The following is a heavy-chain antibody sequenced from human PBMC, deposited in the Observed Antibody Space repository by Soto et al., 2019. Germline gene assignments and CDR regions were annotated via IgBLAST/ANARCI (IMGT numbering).Heavy chain of an antibody. Sequence: QLQLVESGGGVVQPGRSLRLSCAASGFSFSFYAIHWVRQAPGKGMEWVAFISYDGSSQYYADSWKGRFTISRDNSKSTVYLQMNSLRPEDTSVYYCARELTAAGTDISYHGLDVWGQGTTVTVSS. CDR2: ISYDGSSQ. CDR1: GFSFSFYA. V-gene: IGHV3-30-3*01. CDR3: ARELTAAGTDISYHGLDV. D-gene: IGHD6-13*01. J-gene: IGHJ6*02.